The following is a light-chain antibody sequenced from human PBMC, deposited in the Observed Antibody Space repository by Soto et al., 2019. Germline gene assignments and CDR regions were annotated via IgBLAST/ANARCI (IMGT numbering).Light chain of an antibody. CDR1: QSISVW. J-gene: IGKJ4*01. Sequence: DIQMTQSPSTLSASVGDRVTITCRASQSISVWLAWYQQKPGKAPNFLIYKASSLERGVPSRFSGSGSGTEFTLTISSLQPDDSATYYCQHYHSYPLTFGGGTKVEIK. CDR3: QHYHSYPLT. CDR2: KAS. V-gene: IGKV1-5*03.